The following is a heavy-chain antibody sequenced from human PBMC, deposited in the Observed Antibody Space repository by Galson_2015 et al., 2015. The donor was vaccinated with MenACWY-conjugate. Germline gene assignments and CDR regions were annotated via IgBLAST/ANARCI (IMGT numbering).Heavy chain of an antibody. V-gene: IGHV1-46*01. Sequence: SVLVSCKASGYTFTSYYMHWGRQAPGPGLEWMGIVNPSGGSAIYAQPFPARLTIPRAPSPRTVYIELTSLRSEDTGVYYCARDVLIPGINDCLYYGMDVWGQGTTVTVSS. CDR2: VNPSGGSA. J-gene: IGHJ6*02. D-gene: IGHD1-14*01. CDR3: ARDVLIPGINDCLYYGMDV. CDR1: GYTFTSYY.